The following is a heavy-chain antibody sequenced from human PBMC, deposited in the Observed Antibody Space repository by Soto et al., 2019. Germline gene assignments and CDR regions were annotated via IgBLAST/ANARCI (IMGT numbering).Heavy chain of an antibody. CDR1: GYTFTSYY. V-gene: IGHV1-46*01. CDR3: ARDAQVEMATITYYYYGMDV. J-gene: IGHJ6*02. Sequence: GASVKGSCKASGYTFTSYYMHWVRQAPGQGLEWMGIINPSGGSTSYAQKFQGRVTMTRDTSTSTVYMELSSLRSEDTAVYYCARDAQVEMATITYYYYGMDVWGQGTTVTVSS. D-gene: IGHD5-12*01. CDR2: INPSGGST.